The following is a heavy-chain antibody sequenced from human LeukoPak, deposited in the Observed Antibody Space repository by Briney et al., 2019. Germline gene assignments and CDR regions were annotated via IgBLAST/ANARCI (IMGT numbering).Heavy chain of an antibody. CDR2: IRSKANSYAT. J-gene: IGHJ4*02. V-gene: IGHV3-73*01. D-gene: IGHD3-22*01. CDR1: GFTLSNAW. Sequence: GGSLRLSCAASGFTLSNAWMNWVRQASGKGLEWVGRIRSKANSYATTYAASVKGRFTISRDDSKNTAYLQMDGLKTEDTAVYYCTTTYYYDSSGYTLDYWGQGTLVTVSS. CDR3: TTTYYYDSSGYTLDY.